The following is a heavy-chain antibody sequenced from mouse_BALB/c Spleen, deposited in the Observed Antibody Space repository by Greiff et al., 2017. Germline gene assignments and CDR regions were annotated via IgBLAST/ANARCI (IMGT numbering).Heavy chain of an antibody. D-gene: IGHD1-2*01. CDR1: GFTFSSFG. Sequence: EVKVVESGGGLVQPGGSRKLSCAASGFTFSSFGMHWVRQAPEKGLEWVAYISSGSSTIYYADTVKGRFTISRDNPKNTLFLQMTSLRSEDTAMYYCARGTAPTAWFAYWGQGTLVTVSA. CDR3: ARGTAPTAWFAY. V-gene: IGHV5-17*02. CDR2: ISSGSSTI. J-gene: IGHJ3*01.